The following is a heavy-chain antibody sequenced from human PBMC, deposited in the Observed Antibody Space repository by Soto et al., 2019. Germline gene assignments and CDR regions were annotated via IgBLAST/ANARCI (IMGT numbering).Heavy chain of an antibody. CDR3: ARASLLIAVTSPFDY. CDR1: GFTFSSYW. J-gene: IGHJ4*02. V-gene: IGHV3-7*01. Sequence: PGGSLRLSCAASGFTFSSYWMTWVRQAPGKGLEWVANIKQDGSEKYYVDSVKGRFTISRDNAKNSLYLQMNSLRAEDTAVYYCARASLLIAVTSPFDYWGQGTVVTVS. CDR2: IKQDGSEK. D-gene: IGHD6-19*01.